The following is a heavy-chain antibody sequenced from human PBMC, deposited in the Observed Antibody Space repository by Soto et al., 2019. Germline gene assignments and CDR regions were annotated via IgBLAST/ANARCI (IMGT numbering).Heavy chain of an antibody. J-gene: IGHJ6*01. CDR3: VKDRVSSGSSCYREC. Sequence: GGSLRLSCAASGFIFSSFAMRWVRQAPGKGLEWVSTISGSDGSTYYADSVQGRFTISRDNSKNTLSLQMNSLRAEDTAVYYCVKDRVSSGSSCYRECWGQVTMVA. V-gene: IGHV3-23*01. CDR2: ISGSDGST. CDR1: GFIFSSFA. D-gene: IGHD2-15*01.